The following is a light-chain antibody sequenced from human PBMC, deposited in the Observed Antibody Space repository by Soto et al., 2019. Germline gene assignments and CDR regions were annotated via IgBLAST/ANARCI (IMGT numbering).Light chain of an antibody. V-gene: IGKV1-27*01. J-gene: IGKJ3*01. CDR3: QKYDSAPDT. Sequence: DIQMTQSPSSLSASVGDRVTITCRASQDISDILAWYQQKPGKVPRLLIYAASTLQSGVPARFSGGGSGADFTLTISSLQPEDLATYYCQKYDSAPDTCGPATKVDVK. CDR1: QDISDI. CDR2: AAS.